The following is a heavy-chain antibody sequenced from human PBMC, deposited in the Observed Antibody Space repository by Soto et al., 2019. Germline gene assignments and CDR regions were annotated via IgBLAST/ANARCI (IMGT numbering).Heavy chain of an antibody. J-gene: IGHJ4*02. CDR3: ARDLRGGYNSFDY. Sequence: GGSLRLSCAASGFTFSDYWMTWVRQAPGRGLEWVANINRDGDEENYVHSVKGRFTISRDNAKNSLSLHLSSLRADDTAVYYCARDLRGGYNSFDYWGQGALGTVSS. CDR1: GFTFSDYW. V-gene: IGHV3-7*03. CDR2: INRDGDEE. D-gene: IGHD5-12*01.